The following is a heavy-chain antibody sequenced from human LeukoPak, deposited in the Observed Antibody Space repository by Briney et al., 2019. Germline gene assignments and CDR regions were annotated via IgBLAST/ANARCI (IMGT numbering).Heavy chain of an antibody. V-gene: IGHV1-18*01. J-gene: IGHJ4*02. Sequence: ASVKVSCKGYGYTFINHDIDWVRQAAGQGLEWMGWISAYNGNTNYAQKLQGRVTMTTDTSTSTAYMELRSLRSDDTAVYYCARFGAVYYYDSSGFRGFDYWGQGTLVTVSS. CDR2: ISAYNGNT. CDR1: GYTFINHD. CDR3: ARFGAVYYYDSSGFRGFDY. D-gene: IGHD3-22*01.